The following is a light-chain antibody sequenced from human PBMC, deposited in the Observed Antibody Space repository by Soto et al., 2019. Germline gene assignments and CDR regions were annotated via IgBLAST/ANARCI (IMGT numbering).Light chain of an antibody. CDR1: ESVRSSY. V-gene: IGKV3-20*01. J-gene: IGKJ1*01. CDR2: GAS. CDR3: QQYGGAPQT. Sequence: EIWFSQSPGTLLLSPGERATLSCRASESVRSSYLAWYQQKPGQAPRLLIYGASSRTTGIPDRFSGSGSGTDFTLTIGRLEPEDFAVYYCQQYGGAPQTFGQGTKV.